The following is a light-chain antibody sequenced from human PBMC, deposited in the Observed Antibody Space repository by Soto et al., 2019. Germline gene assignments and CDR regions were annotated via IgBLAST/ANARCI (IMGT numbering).Light chain of an antibody. V-gene: IGKV2-30*01. CDR3: MQGTHWPLT. CDR2: DVS. Sequence: DVVMTQSPVSLPVTLGQPASISCRSSQSLVYIDGHTYLHWFNQRPGQSPRRLIYDVSNRDSGVPDRFSGSGSGTDFTLKISRVEAEDVGLYYCMQGTHWPLTFGGGTKVEIK. J-gene: IGKJ4*01. CDR1: QSLVYIDGHTY.